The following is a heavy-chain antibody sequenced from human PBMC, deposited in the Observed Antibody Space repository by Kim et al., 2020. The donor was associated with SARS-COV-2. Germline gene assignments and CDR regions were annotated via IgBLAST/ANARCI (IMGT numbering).Heavy chain of an antibody. CDR1: GFIFSRYD. Sequence: GGSLRLSCAASGFIFSRYDMYWVRQAPGKGPEWVADIRFDGSKTHYADSVRGRFTISRDNSKNTLSLQMNNLRAGDTAVYFCVRGPWSGHRGDPHDAFDIWGQGTMVTVSA. CDR3: VRGPWSGHRGDPHDAFDI. CDR2: IRFDGSKT. D-gene: IGHD3-3*01. V-gene: IGHV3-33*07. J-gene: IGHJ3*02.